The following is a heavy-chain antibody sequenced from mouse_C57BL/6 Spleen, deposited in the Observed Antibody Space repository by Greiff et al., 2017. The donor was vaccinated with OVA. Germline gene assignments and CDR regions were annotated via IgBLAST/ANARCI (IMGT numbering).Heavy chain of an antibody. CDR3: ARSYGNYWYFDV. V-gene: IGHV1-53*01. CDR2: INPSNGGT. CDR1: GYTFTSYW. Sequence: VQLQQPGTELVKPGASVKLSCKASGYTFTSYWMHWVKHRPGQGLEWLGNINPSNGGTNYNEKFKSKATLTVDKSSSTAYMQLSSLTSEDSAVYYCARSYGNYWYFDVWGTGTTVTVSS. D-gene: IGHD2-1*01. J-gene: IGHJ1*03.